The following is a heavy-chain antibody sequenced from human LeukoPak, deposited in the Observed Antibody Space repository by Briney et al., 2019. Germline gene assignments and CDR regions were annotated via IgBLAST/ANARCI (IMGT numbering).Heavy chain of an antibody. J-gene: IGHJ6*03. D-gene: IGHD6-13*01. CDR3: ARGHSSSWYFHYYYMDV. V-gene: IGHV3-23*01. Sequence: GGSLRLSCAASGFTFSSYAMSWVRQAPGKGLEWVSAISGSGGSTYYADSVKGRFTISRDNSKNTLYLQMNSLRAEDTAVYYCARGHSSSWYFHYYYMDVWGKGTTVTISS. CDR1: GFTFSSYA. CDR2: ISGSGGST.